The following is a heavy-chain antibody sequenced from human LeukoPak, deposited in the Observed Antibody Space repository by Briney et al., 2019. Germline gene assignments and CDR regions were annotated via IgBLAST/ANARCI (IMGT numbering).Heavy chain of an antibody. CDR3: ASSGSYRFDY. CDR2: ITASGTAM. CDR1: GFTFSSYS. V-gene: IGHV3-48*02. Sequence: AGGSLRLSCAVTGFTFSSYSMNWVSQAPGKGLEWVSHITASGTAMFYADSVKGRFTISRDNAKNSLYLQMNSLRDEDTAVYYCASSGSYRFDYWGQGTLITVSS. D-gene: IGHD1-26*01. J-gene: IGHJ4*02.